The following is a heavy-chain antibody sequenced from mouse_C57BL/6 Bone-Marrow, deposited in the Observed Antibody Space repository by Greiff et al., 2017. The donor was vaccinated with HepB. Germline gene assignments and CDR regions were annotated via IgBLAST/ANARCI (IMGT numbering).Heavy chain of an antibody. V-gene: IGHV1-69*01. D-gene: IGHD2-1*01. J-gene: IGHJ4*01. Sequence: QVQLKEPGAELVMPGASVKLSCKASGYTFTSYWMHWVKQRPGQGLEWIGEIDPSDSYTNYNQKFKGKSTLTVDKSSSTAYMQLSSLTSEDSAVYYCARREIYYGPYYYAMDYWDQGTSVTVSS. CDR3: ARREIYYGPYYYAMDY. CDR1: GYTFTSYW. CDR2: IDPSDSYT.